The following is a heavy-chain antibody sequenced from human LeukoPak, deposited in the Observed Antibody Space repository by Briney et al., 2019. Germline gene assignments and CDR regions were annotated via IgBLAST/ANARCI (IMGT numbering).Heavy chain of an antibody. Sequence: SVKVSCKASGGTFSSYAISWVRQAPGQGLEWMGGIIPIFGTANYAQKFQGRVTMTRDMSTSTVYMELSSLRSEDTAVYYCARGRYSSSWGSFDYWGQGTLVTVSS. J-gene: IGHJ4*02. CDR2: IIPIFGTA. D-gene: IGHD6-13*01. V-gene: IGHV1-69*05. CDR1: GGTFSSYA. CDR3: ARGRYSSSWGSFDY.